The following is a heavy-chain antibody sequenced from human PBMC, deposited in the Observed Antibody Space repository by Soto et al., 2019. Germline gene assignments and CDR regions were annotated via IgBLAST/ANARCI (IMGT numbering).Heavy chain of an antibody. CDR1: GYTFTGYY. J-gene: IGHJ3*02. Sequence: ASVKVSCKASGYTFTGYYMHWVRQAPGQGLEWMGWINPNSGGTNYAQKVQGWVTMTRDTSISTAYMELSRLRSDDTAVYYCARVEAAAGTAGAFDIWGQGTMVTVSS. CDR3: ARVEAAAGTAGAFDI. CDR2: INPNSGGT. D-gene: IGHD6-13*01. V-gene: IGHV1-2*04.